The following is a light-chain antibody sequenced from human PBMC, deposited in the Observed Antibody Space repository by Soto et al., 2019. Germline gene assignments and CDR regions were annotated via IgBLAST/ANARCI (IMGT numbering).Light chain of an antibody. CDR2: DNT. CDR1: SSDIGIHS. Sequence: QSVLTQPPSVSAAPGQKVTISCSGSSSDIGIHSVSWYQHLPGTAPKLLIYDNTKRPSGIPDRFSGSKSGTSATLGITGLQTGDEADYYCGAWDNSLSPGYVFGTGTKVTVL. J-gene: IGLJ1*01. CDR3: GAWDNSLSPGYV. V-gene: IGLV1-51*01.